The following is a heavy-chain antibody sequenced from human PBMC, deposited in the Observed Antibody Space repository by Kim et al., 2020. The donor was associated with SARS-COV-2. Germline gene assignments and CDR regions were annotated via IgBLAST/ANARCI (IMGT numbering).Heavy chain of an antibody. CDR1: GGSISSSSYY. CDR2: IYYSGST. V-gene: IGHV4-39*02. Sequence: SETLSLTCTVSGGSISSSSYYWGWIRQPPGKGLEWIGSIYYSGSTYYNPSLKSRVTISVDTSKNQFSLKLSSVTAADTAVYYCAREREYGDFWSGYGGYGMDVWGQGTTVTVSS. J-gene: IGHJ6*02. D-gene: IGHD3-3*01. CDR3: AREREYGDFWSGYGGYGMDV.